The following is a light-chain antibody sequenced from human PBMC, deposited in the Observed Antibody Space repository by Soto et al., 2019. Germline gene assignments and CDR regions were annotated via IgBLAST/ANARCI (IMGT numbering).Light chain of an antibody. V-gene: IGLV1-44*01. CDR3: ATWDDSRNKV. CDR2: INN. Sequence: QSALTQPPSASGTPGQRVTIFCSGSSSNIGSNTVNWYQQLPGTAPKLLIYINNQRPSGVPDRFSGSKSGTSASLAISGLQSEDEADYYCATWDDSRNKVFGTGTKLTVL. J-gene: IGLJ1*01. CDR1: SSNIGSNT.